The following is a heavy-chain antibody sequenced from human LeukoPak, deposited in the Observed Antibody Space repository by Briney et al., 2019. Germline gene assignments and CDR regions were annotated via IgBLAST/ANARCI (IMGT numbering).Heavy chain of an antibody. D-gene: IGHD3-22*01. CDR3: AKDTDYDSSGLFGY. J-gene: IGHJ4*02. CDR2: ISGSGGST. Sequence: GGSLRLSCAASGFTFSSYGMSWVRQAPGKGLEWVSAISGSGGSTYYADSVKGRFTISRDNSKNTLYLQMNSLRAEDTAVYYCAKDTDYDSSGLFGYWGQGTLVTVSS. CDR1: GFTFSSYG. V-gene: IGHV3-23*01.